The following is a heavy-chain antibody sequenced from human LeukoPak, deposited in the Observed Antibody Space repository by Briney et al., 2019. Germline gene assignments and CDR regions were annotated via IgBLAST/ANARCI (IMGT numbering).Heavy chain of an antibody. J-gene: IGHJ6*02. CDR1: GGSFSGYY. CDR2: INHSGST. V-gene: IGHV4-34*01. CDR3: AAGYSSGWKAYYYYGMDV. Sequence: SETLSLTCAVYGGSFSGYYWSWIRQPPGKGLEWIGEINHSGSTNYNPSLKSRVTISVDTSKNQFSLKLSSVTAADTAVYYCAAGYSSGWKAYYYYGMDVWGQGTTVTVSS. D-gene: IGHD6-19*01.